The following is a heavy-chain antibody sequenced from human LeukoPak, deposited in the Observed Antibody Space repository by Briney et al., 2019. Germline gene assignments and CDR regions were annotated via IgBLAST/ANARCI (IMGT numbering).Heavy chain of an antibody. CDR2: ISYDGSNK. D-gene: IGHD2-2*01. CDR1: GFTFRSYG. Sequence: GGSLRLSCAASGFTFRSYGMHWVRQAPGKGLEWVAVISYDGSNKYYADSVKGRFTISRDNSKNTLYLQMNSLRAEDTAVYYCAKVGMVEYQLLDYYGMDVWGQGTTVTVSS. CDR3: AKVGMVEYQLLDYYGMDV. J-gene: IGHJ6*02. V-gene: IGHV3-30*18.